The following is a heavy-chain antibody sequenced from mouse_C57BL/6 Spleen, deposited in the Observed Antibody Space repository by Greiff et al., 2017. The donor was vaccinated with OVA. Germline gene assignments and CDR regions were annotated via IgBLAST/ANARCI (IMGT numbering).Heavy chain of an antibody. Sequence: EVQLQQSGPELVKPGASVKISCKASGYTFTDYNMDWVKQSHGKSLEWIGDINPNYGGTTYNQKFKGKATLTVDKSSNTAYMELRSLTSEDTAVYYWARAPPDYYCSRYDYFDYWGQGTTLTVSS. CDR3: ARAPPDYYCSRYDYFDY. CDR2: INPNYGGT. J-gene: IGHJ2*01. D-gene: IGHD1-1*01. V-gene: IGHV1-18*01. CDR1: GYTFTDYN.